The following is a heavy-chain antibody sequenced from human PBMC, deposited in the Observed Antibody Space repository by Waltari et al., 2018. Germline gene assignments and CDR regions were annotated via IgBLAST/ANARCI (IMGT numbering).Heavy chain of an antibody. V-gene: IGHV1-46*01. CDR2: INPSGGST. CDR3: ARDLQSRDYYDSSEAWGNAFDI. J-gene: IGHJ3*02. CDR1: GYTFTSYY. Sequence: QVQLVQSGAEVKKPGASVKVSCKASGYTFTSYYMHWVRQAPGQGLEWMGIINPSGGSTSYAQKFQGRVTISVDTSKNQFSLKLSSVTAADTAVYYCARDLQSRDYYDSSEAWGNAFDIWGQGTMVTVSS. D-gene: IGHD3-22*01.